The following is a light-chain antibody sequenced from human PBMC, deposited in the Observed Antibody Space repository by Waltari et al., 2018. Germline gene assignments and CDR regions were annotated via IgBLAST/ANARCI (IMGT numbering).Light chain of an antibody. CDR3: QQYNSYSWT. Sequence: DIKMTQSPSTLSPSVGDSVTITCRAKQTISYWLAWYQQKPGKAPRLLIYDASILESGVPSRFSGSASGTEFTLSINSLQPDDFACYYCQQYNSYSWTFGQGTKVEIK. J-gene: IGKJ1*01. V-gene: IGKV1-5*01. CDR1: QTISYW. CDR2: DAS.